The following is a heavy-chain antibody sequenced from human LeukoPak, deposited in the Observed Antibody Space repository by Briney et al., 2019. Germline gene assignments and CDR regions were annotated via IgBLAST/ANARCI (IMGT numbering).Heavy chain of an antibody. CDR3: ANELVIQGGWYSFFDY. D-gene: IGHD6-19*01. Sequence: ASVKVSCKASGGTFSSYAISWVRQAPGQGLEWMGGIIPIFGTANYAQKFQGRVTITADESTSTAYMELSSLRSEDTAVYYCANELVIQGGWYSFFDYWGQGTLVTVSS. CDR2: IIPIFGTA. V-gene: IGHV1-69*13. J-gene: IGHJ4*02. CDR1: GGTFSSYA.